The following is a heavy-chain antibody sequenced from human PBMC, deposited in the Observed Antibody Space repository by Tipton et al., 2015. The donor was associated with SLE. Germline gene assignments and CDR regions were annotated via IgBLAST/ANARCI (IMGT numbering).Heavy chain of an antibody. Sequence: TLSLTCTVSGGSISSYYWSWIRQPPGKGLEWIGYIHYLESTNYNPSLKSRVTISVDTSKNQFSLKLSSVTAADTAVYFCAREPRSGYHDYWGQGTLVIVSS. V-gene: IGHV4-59*12. CDR3: AREPRSGYHDY. CDR1: GGSISSYY. J-gene: IGHJ4*02. D-gene: IGHD5-12*01. CDR2: IHYLEST.